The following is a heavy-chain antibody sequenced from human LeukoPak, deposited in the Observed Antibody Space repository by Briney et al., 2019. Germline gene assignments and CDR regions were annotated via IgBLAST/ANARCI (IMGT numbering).Heavy chain of an antibody. D-gene: IGHD3-22*01. Sequence: SETLSLTCTVSGGSISSSSYYWGWIRQPPGTGLEWIGSIYYSGSTYYNPSLKSRVTISVDTSKNQFSLKLSSVTAADTAVYYCARTYYYDSSGYGDFDYWGQGTLVTVSS. V-gene: IGHV4-39*07. CDR1: GGSISSSSYY. CDR3: ARTYYYDSSGYGDFDY. J-gene: IGHJ4*02. CDR2: IYYSGST.